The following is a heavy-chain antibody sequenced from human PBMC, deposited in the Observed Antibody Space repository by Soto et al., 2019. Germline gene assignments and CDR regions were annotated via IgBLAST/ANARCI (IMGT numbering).Heavy chain of an antibody. V-gene: IGHV2-5*02. D-gene: IGHD3-9*01. CDR2: IYWDDDK. Sequence: SGPTLVKPTQTLTLTCTFSGFSLSTSGVGVGWIRQPPGKALEWLALIYWDDDKRYSPSLKSRLTITKDTSKNQVVLTMTNMDPVDTATYYCAHISWNHFDSYPDYYYYMDVWGKGTTVTVSS. CDR3: AHISWNHFDSYPDYYYYMDV. CDR1: GFSLSTSGVG. J-gene: IGHJ6*03.